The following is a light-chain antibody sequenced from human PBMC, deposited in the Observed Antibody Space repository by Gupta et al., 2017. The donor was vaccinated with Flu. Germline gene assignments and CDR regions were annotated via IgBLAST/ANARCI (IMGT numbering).Light chain of an antibody. CDR2: GNR. J-gene: IGLJ3*02. CDR1: SSNLGAGSD. CDR3: QSYDTSRSGYWV. Sequence: QSVLTQPPSVSGAPGQRVTISCTGSSSNLGAGSDVHWYQQLPETAPKLLIYGNRNRPSGAPARCSASKSGTSAALAITVLPAEEEAAYYCQSYDTSRSGYWVFGGGTKLTVL. V-gene: IGLV1-40*01.